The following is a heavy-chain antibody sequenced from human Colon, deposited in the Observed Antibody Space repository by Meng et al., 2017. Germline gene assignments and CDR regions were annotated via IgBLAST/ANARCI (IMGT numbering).Heavy chain of an antibody. D-gene: IGHD5-12*01. CDR3: TRVFDSGYGF. Sequence: GESLKISCAASGFTFSSHWMHWVRLPPGQGLEWVSRINGDGSSTGYADSVKGRFTISRDNAKNTLYLQVNSLRGEDTAVYYCTRVFDSGYGFWGQGTLVTVSS. V-gene: IGHV3-74*01. J-gene: IGHJ4*02. CDR2: INGDGSST. CDR1: GFTFSSHW.